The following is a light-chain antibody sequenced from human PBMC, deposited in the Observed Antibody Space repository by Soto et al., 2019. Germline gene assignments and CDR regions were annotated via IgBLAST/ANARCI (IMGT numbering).Light chain of an antibody. V-gene: IGKV3-15*01. CDR2: GAA. CDR3: QQYNNWPLT. CDR1: QSVSSN. Sequence: EIVMTQSPATLSVSPGERDTNSCRASQSVSSNLAWYRQKPCQAPRLLIYGAATRATGISAMFSGSGSGTEFTLTIFSLQSEDFAVYYCQQYNNWPLTFGGGTKVDIK. J-gene: IGKJ4*01.